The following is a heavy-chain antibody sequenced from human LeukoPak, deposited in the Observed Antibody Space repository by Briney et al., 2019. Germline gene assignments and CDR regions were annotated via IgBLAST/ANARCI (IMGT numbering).Heavy chain of an antibody. CDR1: GGTFSSYA. D-gene: IGHD3-10*01. V-gene: IGHV1-69*04. J-gene: IGHJ5*02. CDR2: IIPILGIA. Sequence: ASVKVSCKASGGTFSSYAISWERQAPGQGLEWMGRIIPILGIANYAQKFQGRVTITADKSTSTAYMELSSLRSEDTAVYYCARDPRGVFDGWGQGTLVTVSS. CDR3: ARDPRGVFDG.